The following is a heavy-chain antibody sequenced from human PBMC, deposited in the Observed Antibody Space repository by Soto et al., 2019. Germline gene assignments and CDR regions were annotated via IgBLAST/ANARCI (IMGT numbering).Heavy chain of an antibody. J-gene: IGHJ3*02. CDR1: GLSLHTSGEG. V-gene: IGHV2-5*01. D-gene: IGHD3-22*01. CDR3: AHRRFTRGADRSGYYVAFDT. Sequence: SAATLVTHAQTLTLTCTSSGLSLHTSGEGVGWIRQPPGKALEWLALIYWNDDKRYSPSLKSRLTITKDTSKTQVVLTMTNMDPVDTATYYCAHRRFTRGADRSGYYVAFDTWGQGTLVTAS. CDR2: IYWNDDK.